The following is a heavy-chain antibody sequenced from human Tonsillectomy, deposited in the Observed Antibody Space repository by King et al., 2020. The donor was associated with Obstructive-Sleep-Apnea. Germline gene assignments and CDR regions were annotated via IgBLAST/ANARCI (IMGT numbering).Heavy chain of an antibody. D-gene: IGHD3-16*02. Sequence: VQLVESGGGLVQPGGSLRLSCAASGFTFSSYWRFWVRQTPGKGLVWVSRINSDGSSTSHADSVKGRFTISRDNAKNTLYLQMNSLRAEERAGYYCSKTPYRYYGLDVWGQGTTVTVSS. CDR2: INSDGSST. CDR3: SKTPYRYYGLDV. CDR1: GFTFSSYW. V-gene: IGHV3-74*01. J-gene: IGHJ6*02.